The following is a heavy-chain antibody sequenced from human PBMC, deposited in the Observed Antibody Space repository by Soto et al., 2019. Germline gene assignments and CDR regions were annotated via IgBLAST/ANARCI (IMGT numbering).Heavy chain of an antibody. CDR1: GYSFTSYW. J-gene: IGHJ6*02. CDR2: IYPGDSDT. Sequence: EVQLVQSGAEVKKPGESLKISCKGSGYSFTSYWIGWVRQMPGKGLEWMGIIYPGDSDTRYSPSFQGQVTISADKSISTAYLQWSSLKASDIAMYYSARLVVPAAPHYYYYGMDVWGQGTTVTVSS. D-gene: IGHD2-2*01. CDR3: ARLVVPAAPHYYYYGMDV. V-gene: IGHV5-51*01.